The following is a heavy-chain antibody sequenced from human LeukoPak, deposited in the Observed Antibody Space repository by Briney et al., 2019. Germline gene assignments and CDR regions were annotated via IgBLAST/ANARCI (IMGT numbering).Heavy chain of an antibody. D-gene: IGHD6-13*01. Sequence: ASVKVSCKASGYTFTSYYMHWVRQATGQGLEWMGWMNPNSGNTGYAQKFQGRVTMTRNTSISTAYMELSSLRSEDTAVYYCARGYFRSSWSEAENDYWGQGTLVTVSS. J-gene: IGHJ4*02. CDR3: ARGYFRSSWSEAENDY. V-gene: IGHV1-8*02. CDR2: MNPNSGNT. CDR1: GYTFTSYY.